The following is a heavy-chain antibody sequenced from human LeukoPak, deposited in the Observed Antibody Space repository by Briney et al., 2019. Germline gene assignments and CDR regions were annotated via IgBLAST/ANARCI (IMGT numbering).Heavy chain of an antibody. CDR3: ARVGGGSYHIDY. V-gene: IGHV1-8*01. D-gene: IGHD1-26*01. Sequence: ASVKVSCKASGYTFISYDINWVRQATGQGLEWMGWMSPNSGNTGYAQRFQGRVTMTRNTSISTAYMELSSLRSEDTAVYYCARVGGGSYHIDYWGQGTLVTVSS. CDR2: MSPNSGNT. CDR1: GYTFISYD. J-gene: IGHJ4*02.